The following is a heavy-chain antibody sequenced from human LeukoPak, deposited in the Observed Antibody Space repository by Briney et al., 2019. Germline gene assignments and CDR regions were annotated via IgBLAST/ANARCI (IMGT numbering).Heavy chain of an antibody. Sequence: GASVKVSCKASGYTFTSYGISWVRQAPGQGLEWMGGIIPIFGTANYAQKFQGRVTITADESTSTAYMELSSLRSEDTAVYYCARDPGTYYDFWSGSNFFDYWGQGTLVTVSS. D-gene: IGHD3-3*01. CDR1: GYTFTSYG. J-gene: IGHJ4*02. V-gene: IGHV1-69*13. CDR3: ARDPGTYYDFWSGSNFFDY. CDR2: IIPIFGTA.